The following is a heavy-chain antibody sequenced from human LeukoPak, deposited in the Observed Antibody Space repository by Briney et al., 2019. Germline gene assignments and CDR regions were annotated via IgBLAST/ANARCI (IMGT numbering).Heavy chain of an antibody. J-gene: IGHJ3*02. CDR2: IYSGGRT. CDR1: GXIVSSNY. CDR3: ARGLGRELDGAFDI. D-gene: IGHD3-10*01. Sequence: GESLRLSCAASGXIVSSNYMSWVRQAPGKGLEWVSVIYSGGRTYYADSVKGRFTISRDNSRNTLYLQMNSLRAEDTAVYYCARGLGRELDGAFDIWGQGTMVTVSS. V-gene: IGHV3-53*01.